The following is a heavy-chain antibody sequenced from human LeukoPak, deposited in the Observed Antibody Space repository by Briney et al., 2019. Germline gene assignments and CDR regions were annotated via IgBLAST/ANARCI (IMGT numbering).Heavy chain of an antibody. Sequence: GGSLRLSCAASGFTFGSYVMSWVRQAPGKGLEWVSDISLSGGSTYYADSVKGRFIISRDNSKNTLYLQLVNLRAEDTAVYYCARRNYDDHGDPFDYWGQGTLVTVSS. CDR3: ARRNYDDHGDPFDY. J-gene: IGHJ4*02. D-gene: IGHD4-17*01. CDR2: ISLSGGST. CDR1: GFTFGSYV. V-gene: IGHV3-23*01.